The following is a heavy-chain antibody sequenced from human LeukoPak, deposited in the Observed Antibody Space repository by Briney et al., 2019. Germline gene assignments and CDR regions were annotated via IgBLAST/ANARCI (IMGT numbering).Heavy chain of an antibody. CDR1: GGSISSYY. CDR3: ARVKGAEWNWFDP. V-gene: IGHV4-59*12. CDR2: IYYSGST. D-gene: IGHD2-8*01. Sequence: SETLSLTCTVSGGSISSYYWSWIRQPPGKGLDWIGYIYYSGSTYYNPSLKSRVTISVDRSKNQFSLKLSSVTAADTAVYYCARVKGAEWNWFDPWGQGTLVTVSS. J-gene: IGHJ5*02.